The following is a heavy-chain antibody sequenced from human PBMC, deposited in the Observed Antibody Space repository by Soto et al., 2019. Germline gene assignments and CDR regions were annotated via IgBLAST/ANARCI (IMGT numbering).Heavy chain of an antibody. CDR1: GFTFSSYG. J-gene: IGHJ3*02. V-gene: IGHV3-30*18. CDR3: AKLRTVESAFDI. CDR2: ISYDGSNK. D-gene: IGHD4-17*01. Sequence: PGGSLRLSCAASGFTFSSYGMHWVRQAPGKGLQWVAVISYDGSNKYYADSVKGRFTISRDNSKNTLYLQMNSLRAEDMAVYYCAKLRTVESAFDIWGQGTMVTVSS.